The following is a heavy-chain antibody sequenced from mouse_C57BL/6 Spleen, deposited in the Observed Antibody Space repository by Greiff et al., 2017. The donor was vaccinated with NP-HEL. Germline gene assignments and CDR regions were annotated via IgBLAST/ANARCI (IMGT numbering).Heavy chain of an antibody. CDR3: ACENDYDGAMDY. CDR2: INYDGSSS. J-gene: IGHJ4*01. D-gene: IGHD2-4*01. V-gene: IGHV5-16*01. CDR1: GFTFSDYY. Sequence: EVKLEESEGGLVQPGSSMKLSCTASGFTFSDYYMAWVRQVPEKGLEWVANINYDGSSSYYLDSLKSRFIISRANAKNILYLQMSSLTSEVTATYYCACENDYDGAMDYWGQGTSVTVAS.